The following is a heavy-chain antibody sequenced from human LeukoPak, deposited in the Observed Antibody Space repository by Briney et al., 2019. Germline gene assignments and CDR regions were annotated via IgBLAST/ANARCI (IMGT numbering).Heavy chain of an antibody. D-gene: IGHD6-19*01. V-gene: IGHV4-39*07. CDR2: IYYSGST. CDR1: GFTFSSYE. J-gene: IGHJ3*02. Sequence: GSLRLSCAASGFTFSSYEMNWVRQAPGKGLEWIGSIYYSGSTYYNPSLKSRVTISVDTSKNQFSLKLSSVTAADTAVYYCARVGSSGWYRLAFDIWGQGTMVTVSS. CDR3: ARVGSSGWYRLAFDI.